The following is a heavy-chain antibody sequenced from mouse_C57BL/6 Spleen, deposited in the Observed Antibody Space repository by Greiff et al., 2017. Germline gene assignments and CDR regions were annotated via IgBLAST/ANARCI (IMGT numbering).Heavy chain of an antibody. J-gene: IGHJ3*01. D-gene: IGHD2-14*01. CDR2: INPNNGGT. CDR3: ARWDYRGTY. Sequence: EVKLVESGPELVKPGASVKIPCKASGYTFTDYNMDWVKQSHGKSLEWIGDINPNNGGTIYNQKFKGKATLTVDKSSSTAYMELRSLTSEDTAVYYCARWDYRGTYWGQGTLVTVSA. CDR1: GYTFTDYN. V-gene: IGHV1-18*01.